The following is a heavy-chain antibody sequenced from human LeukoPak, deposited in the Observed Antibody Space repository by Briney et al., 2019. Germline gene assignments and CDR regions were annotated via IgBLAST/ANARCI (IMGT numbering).Heavy chain of an antibody. V-gene: IGHV3-23*01. CDR3: ATDRPYITSWYGCSTP. D-gene: IGHD3-10*01. Sequence: GGTLRLSCAASGFSLSSYGMTWVRQAPGKGLEWVSPLSDSGGGTYYADSVKGRFTISRDNSRNTLYLQMHSLRVEDTAVYYCATDRPYITSWYGCSTPWGQGTLVTVSS. CDR1: GFSLSSYG. J-gene: IGHJ5*02. CDR2: LSDSGGGT.